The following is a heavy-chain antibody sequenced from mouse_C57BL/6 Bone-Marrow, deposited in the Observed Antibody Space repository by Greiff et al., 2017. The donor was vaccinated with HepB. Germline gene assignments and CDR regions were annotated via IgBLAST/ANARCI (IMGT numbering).Heavy chain of an antibody. CDR3: ARNALIPWYYAMDY. J-gene: IGHJ4*01. D-gene: IGHD5-1-1*01. Sequence: EVQLVESGGGLVQPGGSLKLSCAASGFTFSDYYMYWVRQTPEKRLEWVAYISNGGGSTYYPDTVKGRFTISRDNAKNTLYLQMSRLKSEDTAMYYCARNALIPWYYAMDYWGQGTSVTVSS. CDR2: ISNGGGST. V-gene: IGHV5-12*01. CDR1: GFTFSDYY.